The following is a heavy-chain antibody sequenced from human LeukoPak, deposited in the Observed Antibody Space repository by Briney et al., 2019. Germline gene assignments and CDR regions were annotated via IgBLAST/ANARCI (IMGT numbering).Heavy chain of an antibody. J-gene: IGHJ4*02. CDR3: AREWFGELLFDY. V-gene: IGHV1-3*01. CDR1: GYTFTSYA. D-gene: IGHD3-10*01. Sequence: WASVKVSCKASGYTFTSYAMHWVHQAPGQRLEWMGWINAGNGNTKYSQKFQGRVTITRDTSASTAYMELSSLRSEDTAVYYCAREWFGELLFDYWGQGTLVTVSS. CDR2: INAGNGNT.